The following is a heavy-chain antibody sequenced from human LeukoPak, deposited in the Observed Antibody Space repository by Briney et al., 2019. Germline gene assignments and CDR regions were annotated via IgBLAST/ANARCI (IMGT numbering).Heavy chain of an antibody. Sequence: GGSLRLSCAASGFTFSSNWMHWVRQAPGKGLVWVSRIKGDGSSTSYADSVKGRFTISRDNSKNTLYLQMNSLRAEDTAVYYCARDNVSDFDYWGQGTLVTVSS. V-gene: IGHV3-74*01. CDR1: GFTFSSNW. D-gene: IGHD2-8*01. CDR2: IKGDGSST. CDR3: ARDNVSDFDY. J-gene: IGHJ4*02.